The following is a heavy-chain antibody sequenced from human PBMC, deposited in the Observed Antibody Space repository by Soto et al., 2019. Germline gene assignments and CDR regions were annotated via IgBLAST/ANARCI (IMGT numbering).Heavy chain of an antibody. CDR2: IYYSGST. J-gene: IGHJ5*02. Sequence: QVQLQESGPGLVKPSQTLSLTCTVSGGSISSGGYYWSWIRQHPGKGLEWIGYIYYSGSTYYNPSLKSRVTISVDTSKNQFSLKLSSVTAADTAVYYCARDASITMVRGVKVGWFVPWGQGTLVTVSS. V-gene: IGHV4-31*03. CDR3: ARDASITMVRGVKVGWFVP. CDR1: GGSISSGGYY. D-gene: IGHD3-10*01.